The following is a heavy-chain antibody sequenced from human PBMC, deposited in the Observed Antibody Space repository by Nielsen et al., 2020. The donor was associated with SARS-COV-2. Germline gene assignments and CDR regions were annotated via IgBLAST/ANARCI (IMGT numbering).Heavy chain of an antibody. CDR3: ARVGVVPAAIDYYYYYYMDV. Sequence: SETLSLTCAVYGGSFSGYYWSWIRQPPGKGLEWIGEINHSGSTNYNPSLKSRVTISVDTSKNQFSLKLSSVTAADTAVYYCARVGVVPAAIDYYYYYYMDVWGKGTTVTVSS. V-gene: IGHV4-34*01. D-gene: IGHD2-2*02. CDR2: INHSGST. J-gene: IGHJ6*03. CDR1: GGSFSGYY.